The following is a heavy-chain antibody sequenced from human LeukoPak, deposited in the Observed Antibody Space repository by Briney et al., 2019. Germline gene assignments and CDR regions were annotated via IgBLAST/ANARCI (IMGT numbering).Heavy chain of an antibody. CDR3: ARGRPYDFWSGYYNFDY. CDR1: GYTFTGYY. Sequence: ASVKVSCKASGYTFTGYYMHWVRQAPGRGLEWMGWINPNSGGTNYAQKFQGRVTMTRDTSISTAYMELSRLRSDDTAVYYCARGRPYDFWSGYYNFDYWGQGTLVTVSS. D-gene: IGHD3-3*01. V-gene: IGHV1-2*02. J-gene: IGHJ4*02. CDR2: INPNSGGT.